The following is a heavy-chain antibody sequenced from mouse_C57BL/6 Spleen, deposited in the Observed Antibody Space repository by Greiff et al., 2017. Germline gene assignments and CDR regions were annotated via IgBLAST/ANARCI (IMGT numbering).Heavy chain of an antibody. D-gene: IGHD1-1*01. CDR3: ARDYYGSSSFAY. V-gene: IGHV1-55*01. Sequence: QVQLQQPGAELVKPGASVKMSCKASGYTFTSYWITWVKQRPGQGLVWIGDIYPGSGSTNYNEKFKSKATLTVDTSSSTAYMQLSSLTSEDSAVYYYARDYYGSSSFAYWGQGTLVTVSA. CDR1: GYTFTSYW. J-gene: IGHJ3*01. CDR2: IYPGSGST.